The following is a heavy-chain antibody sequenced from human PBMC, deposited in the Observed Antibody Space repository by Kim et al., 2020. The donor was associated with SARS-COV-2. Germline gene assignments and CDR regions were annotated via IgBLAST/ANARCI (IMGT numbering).Heavy chain of an antibody. CDR1: GFTFSSYE. Sequence: GGSLRLSCAASGFTFSSYEMNWVRQAPGKGLEGVSYISSSGSTIYYADSVKGRFTISRDNAKNSLYLQMNSLRAEDTAVYYCARDYYDFWSGYYTRPLYYFDYWGQGTLVTVSS. D-gene: IGHD3-3*01. CDR2: ISSSGSTI. J-gene: IGHJ4*02. V-gene: IGHV3-48*03. CDR3: ARDYYDFWSGYYTRPLYYFDY.